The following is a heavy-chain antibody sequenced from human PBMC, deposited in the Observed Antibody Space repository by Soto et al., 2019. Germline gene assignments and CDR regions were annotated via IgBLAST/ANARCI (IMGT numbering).Heavy chain of an antibody. CDR2: MNPNSGDT. CDR3: ARGVVISICYYYYMDV. V-gene: IGHV1-8*01. Sequence: ASVKVSCKASGYTFTSYEINWVRQATGQGLEWMGWMNPNSGDTGYSQKFQGRVTMTRNTSITTAYMELSSLRSEDTAVYHCARGVVISICYYYYMDVWGKGTTVTVSS. J-gene: IGHJ6*03. CDR1: GYTFTSYE.